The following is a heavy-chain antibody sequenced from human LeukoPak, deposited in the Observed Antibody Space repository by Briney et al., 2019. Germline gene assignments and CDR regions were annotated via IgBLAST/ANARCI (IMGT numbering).Heavy chain of an antibody. CDR1: GFTFSSHN. V-gene: IGHV3-21*01. CDR3: ARALTPASGWLGS. Sequence: GGSLRLSCVASGFTFSSHNMNWVRQAPGKGLEWVSCISSSSSYMYYGDTLKGRFTISRDNAKNSLYLQMDDLRAEDTAMYYCARALTPASGWLGSWGQGTLVTVSS. CDR2: ISSSSSYM. J-gene: IGHJ5*01. D-gene: IGHD6-19*01.